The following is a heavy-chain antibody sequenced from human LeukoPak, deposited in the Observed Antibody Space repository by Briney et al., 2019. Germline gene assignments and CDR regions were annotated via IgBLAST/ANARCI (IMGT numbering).Heavy chain of an antibody. Sequence: TGGSLRLSCAASGFTFSSYAMHWVRQAPGKGLEWVAVISYDGSNKYYADSVKGRFTISRDNSKNTLYLQMNSLRAEDTAVYYCAREDSYGLNYYGMDVWGQGTTVTVSS. CDR2: ISYDGSNK. CDR1: GFTFSSYA. D-gene: IGHD5-18*01. J-gene: IGHJ6*02. CDR3: AREDSYGLNYYGMDV. V-gene: IGHV3-30-3*01.